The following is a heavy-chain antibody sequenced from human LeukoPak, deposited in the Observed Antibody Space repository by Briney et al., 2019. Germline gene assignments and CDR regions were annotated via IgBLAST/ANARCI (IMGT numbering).Heavy chain of an antibody. D-gene: IGHD3-22*01. V-gene: IGHV3-11*01. J-gene: IGHJ4*02. CDR1: GFTFSDYY. CDR3: ARDGSYYYDSSGTLFDY. Sequence: GGSLRLSCAASGFTFSDYYTSWIRQAPGKGLEWVSYISSGSTIYYADSVKGRFTISRDNAKNSLYLQMNSLRADDTAVYYCARDGSYYYDSSGTLFDYWGQGTLVTVSS. CDR2: ISSGSTI.